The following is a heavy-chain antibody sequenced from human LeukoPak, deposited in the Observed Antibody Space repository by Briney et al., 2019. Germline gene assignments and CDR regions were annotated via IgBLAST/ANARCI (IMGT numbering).Heavy chain of an antibody. Sequence: SETLSLTCAVSGYSISSGYYWGWIRQPPGKGLEWIGSIYHSGSTYYNPSLKSRVTISVDTSKNQFSLKLSSVTAADTAVYYCARVEVAVADYWGQGTLVTVSS. J-gene: IGHJ4*02. CDR3: ARVEVAVADY. CDR2: IYHSGST. CDR1: GYSISSGYY. D-gene: IGHD6-19*01. V-gene: IGHV4-38-2*01.